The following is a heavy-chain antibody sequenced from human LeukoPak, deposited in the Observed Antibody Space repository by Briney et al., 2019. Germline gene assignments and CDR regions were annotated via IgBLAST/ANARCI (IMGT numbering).Heavy chain of an antibody. D-gene: IGHD5-18*01. V-gene: IGHV3-21*01. CDR2: ISGSSTYI. CDR3: AREDTYGYGNDY. Sequence: GGSLRLSCAAAGFTFSAYSMNWVRQAPGKGLEWVSSISGSSTYIYYADSVKGRFIISRDNAKNSLYLQMNSLRAEDTAVYYCAREDTYGYGNDYWGQGTLVTVSS. J-gene: IGHJ4*02. CDR1: GFTFSAYS.